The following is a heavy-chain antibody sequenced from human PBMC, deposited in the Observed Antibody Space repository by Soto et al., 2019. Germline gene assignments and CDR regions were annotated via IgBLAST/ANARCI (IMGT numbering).Heavy chain of an antibody. CDR3: ASGAEYYDILTGYYNGYFDY. CDR1: GYTFTSYG. D-gene: IGHD3-9*01. Sequence: GASVKVSCKASGYTFTSYGISWVRQAPGQGLEWMGWISAYNGNTNYAQKLQGRVTMTTDTSTSTAYMELRSLRSDDTAVYYCASGAEYYDILTGYYNGYFDYWGQGTLVTVS. V-gene: IGHV1-18*01. J-gene: IGHJ4*02. CDR2: ISAYNGNT.